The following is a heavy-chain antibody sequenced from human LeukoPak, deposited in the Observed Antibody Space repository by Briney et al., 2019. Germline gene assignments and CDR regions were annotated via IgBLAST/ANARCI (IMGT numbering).Heavy chain of an antibody. CDR2: IIPIFGTA. D-gene: IGHD3-10*01. Sequence: SVKVPCKASGGTFSSYAISWVRQAPGQGLEWMGRIIPIFGTANYAQKFQGRVTITTDESTSTAYMELSSLRSEDTAVYYCARPTTRWFGELSPDAFDIWGQGTMVTVSS. CDR1: GGTFSSYA. V-gene: IGHV1-69*05. J-gene: IGHJ3*02. CDR3: ARPTTRWFGELSPDAFDI.